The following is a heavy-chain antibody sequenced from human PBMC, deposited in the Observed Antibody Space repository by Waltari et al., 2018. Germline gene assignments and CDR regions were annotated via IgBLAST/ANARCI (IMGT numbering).Heavy chain of an antibody. CDR3: ARARDPPNRYCSSTSCYGTAFDI. D-gene: IGHD2-2*01. V-gene: IGHV1-69*01. Sequence: QVQLVQSGAEVKKPGSSVKVSCKASGGTFSSYAISWVRQAPGQGLEWMGGIIPIFGPATSAQKFQGRVTITEDESTSTAYMELSSLRSEDTAVYYCARARDPPNRYCSSTSCYGTAFDIWGQGTMVTVSS. CDR2: IIPIFGPA. CDR1: GGTFSSYA. J-gene: IGHJ3*02.